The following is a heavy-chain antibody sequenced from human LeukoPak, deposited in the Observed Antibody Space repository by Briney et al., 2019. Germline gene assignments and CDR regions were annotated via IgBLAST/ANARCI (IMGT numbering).Heavy chain of an antibody. V-gene: IGHV3-21*01. J-gene: IGHJ6*02. CDR3: ARPLKISLYDFWSGYYSGMDV. Sequence: GGSLRLSCAASGFTFSSYSMNWVRQAPGKGLEWVSSISSSSSYIYYADSVKGRFTISRDNAKNSLYLQMNSLRAEDTAVYYCARPLKISLYDFWSGYYSGMDVWGQGTTVTVSS. D-gene: IGHD3-3*01. CDR1: GFTFSSYS. CDR2: ISSSSSYI.